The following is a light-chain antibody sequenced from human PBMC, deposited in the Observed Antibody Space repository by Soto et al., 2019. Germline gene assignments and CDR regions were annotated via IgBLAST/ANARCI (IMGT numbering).Light chain of an antibody. CDR2: GAS. Sequence: EIVLTQSPGTLSLSPGERATLSCRASQSVSSSYLAWYQKTPGQAPRLLIDGASSRATVIPDRFSSSLYGTYFTLTISRLEPEYFAWYYRQQYGSSPRTFGQGTKVEIK. V-gene: IGKV3-20*01. J-gene: IGKJ1*01. CDR3: QQYGSSPRT. CDR1: QSVSSSY.